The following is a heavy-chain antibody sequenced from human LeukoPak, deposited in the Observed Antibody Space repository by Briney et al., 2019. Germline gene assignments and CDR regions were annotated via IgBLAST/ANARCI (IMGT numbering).Heavy chain of an antibody. CDR2: INHSGST. CDR1: GVSISSSSYY. CDR3: ARSRYFDWYRGAFDI. D-gene: IGHD3-9*01. V-gene: IGHV4-39*07. Sequence: PSETLSLTCTVSGVSISSSSYYWGWIRQPPGKGLEWIGEINHSGSTNYNPSLNSRVTISVDTSKNQSSLKLSSVTAADTAVYYCARSRYFDWYRGAFDIWGQGTMVTVSS. J-gene: IGHJ3*02.